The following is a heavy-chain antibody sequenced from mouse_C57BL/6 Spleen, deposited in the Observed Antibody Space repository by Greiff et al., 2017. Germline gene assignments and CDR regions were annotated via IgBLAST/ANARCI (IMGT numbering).Heavy chain of an antibody. J-gene: IGHJ2*01. V-gene: IGHV1-81*01. Sequence: VQLQPSGAELARPGASVKLSCKASGYTFTSYGISWVKQRTGQGLEWIGEIYPRSGNTYYNEKFKGKATLTADKSSSTAYMELRSLTSEDSAVYFCARLTTVVANFDYWGQGTTLTVSS. CDR1: GYTFTSYG. CDR3: ARLTTVVANFDY. CDR2: IYPRSGNT. D-gene: IGHD1-1*01.